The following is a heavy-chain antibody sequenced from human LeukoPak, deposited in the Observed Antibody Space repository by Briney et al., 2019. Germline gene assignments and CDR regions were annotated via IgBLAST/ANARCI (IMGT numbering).Heavy chain of an antibody. CDR1: GGSFSGYY. CDR2: INHSGST. J-gene: IGHJ6*03. Sequence: SETLSLTCAVYGGSFSGYYWSWIRQPPGKGLEWIGEINHSGSTNYNPSLKSRVTRSVDTSKNQFSLKLSSVTAADTAVYYCARAEEVYGYYYYYYMDVWGKGTTVTVSS. V-gene: IGHV4-34*01. CDR3: ARAEEVYGYYYYYYMDV. D-gene: IGHD5/OR15-5a*01.